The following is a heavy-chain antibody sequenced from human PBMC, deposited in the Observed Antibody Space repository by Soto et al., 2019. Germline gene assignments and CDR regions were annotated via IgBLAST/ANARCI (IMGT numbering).Heavy chain of an antibody. CDR2: ISYDGSA. CDR3: TRATLRFLECPEAFDF. J-gene: IGHJ3*01. D-gene: IGHD3-3*01. Sequence: LQESGPGLVKPSETLSLTCTVSGNSISNFYWSWIRQPPGKGLEWFGYISYDGSAGYNPSLKSRVTISMDASKNQFSVRLDSVTAADTAVYFCTRATLRFLECPEAFDFWGHGTMVTVSS. CDR1: GNSISNFY. V-gene: IGHV4-59*01.